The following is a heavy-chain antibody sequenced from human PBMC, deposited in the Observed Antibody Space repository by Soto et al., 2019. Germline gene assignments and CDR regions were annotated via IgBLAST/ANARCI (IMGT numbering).Heavy chain of an antibody. CDR1: GGSISSSSYY. CDR3: ARHATPIAAPGDILVVPAAPMENYYYYGMDV. Sequence: PSETLSLTCTVSGGSISSSSYYWGWIRQPPGKWLEWIGSIYYSGSTYYNPSLKSRVTISVDTSKNQFSLKLSSVTAADTAVYYCARHATPIAAPGDILVVPAAPMENYYYYGMDVWGQGTTVTVSS. D-gene: IGHD2-2*01. CDR2: IYYSGST. V-gene: IGHV4-39*01. J-gene: IGHJ6*02.